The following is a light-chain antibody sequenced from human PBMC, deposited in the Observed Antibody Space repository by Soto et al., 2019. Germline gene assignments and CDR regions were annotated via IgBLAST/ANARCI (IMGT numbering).Light chain of an antibody. Sequence: QSALTQPRSVSGSPGQSVTISCTGTNSDVGAYTFVSWYQQLPGKAPKLIISAVSYRPSGVPDRFSGSKSGNTASLTISGLQTEDEADYYCFSYTASDMWVFGGGTKVTV. CDR2: AVS. CDR1: NSDVGAYTF. CDR3: FSYTASDMWV. V-gene: IGLV2-11*01. J-gene: IGLJ3*02.